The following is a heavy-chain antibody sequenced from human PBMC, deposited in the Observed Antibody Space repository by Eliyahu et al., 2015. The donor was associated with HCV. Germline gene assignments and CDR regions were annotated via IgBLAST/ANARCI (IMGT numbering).Heavy chain of an antibody. CDR3: ARSGVRVNNGVEFDS. V-gene: IGHV4-4*07. Sequence: QVQLQESGPGLVKPSEPLSLTCTVSGGSFSSSNWNWNWIRQPAGGGLEWIGRFCGSGDTSYNPSLKSRVSISVDTSKNQFSLKLSSMTAADTALYYCARSGVRVNNGVEFDSWGQGTLVTVSS. CDR1: GGSFSSSN. J-gene: IGHJ4*02. CDR2: FCGSGDT. D-gene: IGHD2-8*01.